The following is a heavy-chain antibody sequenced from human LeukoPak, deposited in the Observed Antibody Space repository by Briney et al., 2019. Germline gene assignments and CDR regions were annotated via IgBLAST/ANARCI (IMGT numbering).Heavy chain of an antibody. CDR3: AKVTMGDVWFDP. D-gene: IGHD3-16*01. J-gene: IGHJ5*02. V-gene: IGHV3-23*01. CDR1: GFTFNNYA. CDR2: ISGSGGST. Sequence: GGSLRLSCAASGFTFNNYAMSWVRQARGKGLEWVSAISGSGGSTYYADSVKGRFTISRDISKNTLYLQMNSLRAEDTAVYYCAKVTMGDVWFDPWGQRTLVTVSS.